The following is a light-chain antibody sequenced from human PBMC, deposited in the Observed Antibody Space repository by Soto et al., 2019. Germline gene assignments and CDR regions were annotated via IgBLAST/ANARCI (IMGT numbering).Light chain of an antibody. CDR3: QGYGSSPPLA. CDR2: CAS. V-gene: IGKV3-20*01. J-gene: IGKJ4*01. Sequence: EIVLKPSPGTLYSSPGARATLSCRASQSVSTSYLARYKQKPAQAPRLLIDCASSRATGIPDRFSGSGSWRDLTLTISRLEPEYCAVYYCQGYGSSPPLAFGGGTKVEIK. CDR1: QSVSTSY.